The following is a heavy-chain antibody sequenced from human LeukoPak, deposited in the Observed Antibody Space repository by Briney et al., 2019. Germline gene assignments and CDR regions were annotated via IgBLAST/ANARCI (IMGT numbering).Heavy chain of an antibody. Sequence: SETLSLTCTVSGGSISSSSYYWGWIRQPPGKGLEWIGSIYYSGSTYYNPSLKSRVTISVDTSKNQFSLKLSSVTAADTAVYYCASRTYYDSWSATPSFDYWGQGTLVTVSS. CDR3: ASRTYYDSWSATPSFDY. J-gene: IGHJ4*02. V-gene: IGHV4-39*01. D-gene: IGHD3-3*01. CDR2: IYYSGST. CDR1: GGSISSSSYY.